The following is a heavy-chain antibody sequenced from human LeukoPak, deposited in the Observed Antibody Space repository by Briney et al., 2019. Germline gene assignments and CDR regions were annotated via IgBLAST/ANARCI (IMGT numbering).Heavy chain of an antibody. J-gene: IGHJ4*02. CDR3: ARGLYYYDSSGYYAPIDY. V-gene: IGHV4-39*07. Sequence: SETLSLTCTVSGGSISSSSYYWGWIRQPPGKGLEWIGSIYYSGSAYYNPSLKSRVTISVDTSKNQFSLKLSSVTAADTAVYYCARGLYYYDSSGYYAPIDYWGQGTLVTVSS. D-gene: IGHD3-22*01. CDR1: GGSISSSSYY. CDR2: IYYSGSA.